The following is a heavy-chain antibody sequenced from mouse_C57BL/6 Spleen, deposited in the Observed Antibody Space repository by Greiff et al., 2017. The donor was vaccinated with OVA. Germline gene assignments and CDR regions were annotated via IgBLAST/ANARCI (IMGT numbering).Heavy chain of an antibody. J-gene: IGHJ4*01. CDR1: GYTFTSYW. V-gene: IGHV1-59*01. CDR2: IAPSDSYT. CDR3: ARGGIYYDYDESSYAMDY. D-gene: IGHD2-4*01. Sequence: VKLQQPGAELVRPGTSVKLSCKASGYTFTSYWMHWVKQRPGQGLEWIGVIAPSDSYTNYNQKFKGKATLTVDTSSSTAYMQLSSLTSEDSAVYYCARGGIYYDYDESSYAMDYWGQGTSVTVSS.